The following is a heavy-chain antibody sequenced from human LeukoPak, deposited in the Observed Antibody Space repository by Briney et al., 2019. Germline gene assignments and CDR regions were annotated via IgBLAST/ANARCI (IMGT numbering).Heavy chain of an antibody. V-gene: IGHV4-4*07. CDR2: IYTSGGT. CDR1: GGSISNYY. J-gene: IGHJ5*02. Sequence: SETLSLTCTVSGGSISNYYWSWIRQPAGKGLEWIGRIYTSGGTNYNPSLKSRVTMSVDTSKNQFSLKLSSVTAADTAVYYCARDARDMVRGQNWFDPWGQGTLVTVSS. D-gene: IGHD3-10*01. CDR3: ARDARDMVRGQNWFDP.